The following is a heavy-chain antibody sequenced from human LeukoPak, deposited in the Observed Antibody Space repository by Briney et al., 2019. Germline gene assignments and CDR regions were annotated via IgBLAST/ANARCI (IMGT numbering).Heavy chain of an antibody. CDR2: IYSGGST. V-gene: IGHV3-53*01. D-gene: IGHD4/OR15-4a*01. CDR1: GFTVSSNY. CDR3: AKESGALGAPLYDY. Sequence: QAGGSLRLSCAASGFTVSSNYMSWVRQAPGKGLEWVSVIYSGGSTYYADSVKGRFTISRDNSKNTLYLQMNSLRAEDTAVYYCAKESGALGAPLYDYWGRGILVTASS. J-gene: IGHJ4*02.